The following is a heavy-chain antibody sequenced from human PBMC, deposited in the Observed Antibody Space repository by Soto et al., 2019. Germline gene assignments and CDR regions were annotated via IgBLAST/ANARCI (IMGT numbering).Heavy chain of an antibody. CDR3: ARGHYDSSGYYYDY. CDR1: GGSISSGGYY. CDR2: IYYSGST. D-gene: IGHD3-22*01. J-gene: IGHJ4*02. V-gene: IGHV4-31*03. Sequence: LSLTCTVSGGSISSGGYYWSWIRQHPGKGLEWIGYIYYSGSTYYNPSLKSRVTISVDTSKNQFSLRLSSVTAADTAVYYCARGHYDSSGYYYDYWGQGTLVTVSS.